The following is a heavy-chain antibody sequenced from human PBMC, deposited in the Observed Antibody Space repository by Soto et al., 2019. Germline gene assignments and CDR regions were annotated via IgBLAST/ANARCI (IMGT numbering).Heavy chain of an antibody. CDR1: GNSFTLYT. J-gene: IGHJ4*02. CDR2: IHPSGGRT. Sequence: GASVKVSCKASGNSFTLYTMHWVRQAPGQGLEWMGMIHPSGGRTSYAQFFRGRVTMTVDTSTNTVFMDLSSLTFGDSAVYFCARGSFSNYFDSWGQGTLVTVSS. V-gene: IGHV1-46*01. CDR3: ARGSFSNYFDS. D-gene: IGHD1-26*01.